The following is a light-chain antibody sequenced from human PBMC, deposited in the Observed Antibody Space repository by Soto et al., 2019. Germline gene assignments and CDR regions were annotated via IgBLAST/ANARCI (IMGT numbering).Light chain of an antibody. CDR3: SSYTTSSTRV. J-gene: IGLJ1*01. V-gene: IGLV2-14*01. Sequence: QSALTQPASVSGPPGQSIAISCTGSSSDVGIYNYVSWYQQHPGKVPKLIIYGVSNRPSGVSNRFSGSKSGNTASLTISGLQAEDEADYYCSSYTTSSTRVFGTGTKVTVL. CDR1: SSDVGIYNY. CDR2: GVS.